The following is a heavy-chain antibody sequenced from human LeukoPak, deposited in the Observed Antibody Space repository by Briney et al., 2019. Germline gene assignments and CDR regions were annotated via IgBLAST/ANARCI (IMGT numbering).Heavy chain of an antibody. CDR2: INHSGST. J-gene: IGHJ1*01. D-gene: IGHD6-13*01. Sequence: SETLSLTCAVYGGSFSGYYWSWIRQPPGKGLEWIGEINHSGSTNYNPSLKSRVTISVEKSKNQFSLKLSSVTAADTDVYYCARGLGRAAVGRSFQHWGQGTLVTVSS. CDR3: ARGLGRAAVGRSFQH. V-gene: IGHV4-34*01. CDR1: GGSFSGYY.